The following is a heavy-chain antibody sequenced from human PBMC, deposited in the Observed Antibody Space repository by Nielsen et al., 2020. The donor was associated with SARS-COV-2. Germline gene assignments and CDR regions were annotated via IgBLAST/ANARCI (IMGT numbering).Heavy chain of an antibody. CDR1: GFTFSDYY. V-gene: IGHV3-11*03. J-gene: IGHJ4*02. D-gene: IGHD1-14*01. Sequence: GESLKISCAASGFTFSDYYMSWIRQAPGKGLEWVSFISGSRTYKNYADSVKGRFTISRDNAKNSLFLQMNSLRVEDTAVYFCARPLVSGSASAGIDYWGQGTLVTVIS. CDR2: ISGSRTYK. CDR3: ARPLVSGSASAGIDY.